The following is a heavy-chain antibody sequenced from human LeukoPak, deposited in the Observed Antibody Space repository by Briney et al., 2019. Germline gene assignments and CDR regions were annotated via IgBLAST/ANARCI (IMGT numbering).Heavy chain of an antibody. CDR2: IYWDDDK. Sequence: SGPTLVRPTQTLTLTCTFSGFSLTSYGVAVGWIRQPPGEAPEWLALIYWDDDKFYNPSLRSRLTIAKDASRNQVVLTVTNMDPVDTGTYFCAHTYKYRSGRYFDYWGRGTLVTVSS. CDR1: GFSLTSYGVA. J-gene: IGHJ4*02. CDR3: AHTYKYRSGRYFDY. V-gene: IGHV2-5*02. D-gene: IGHD3-10*01.